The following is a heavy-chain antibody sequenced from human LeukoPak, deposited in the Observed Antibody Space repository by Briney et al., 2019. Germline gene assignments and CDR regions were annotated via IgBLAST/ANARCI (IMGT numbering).Heavy chain of an antibody. D-gene: IGHD3-10*01. V-gene: IGHV3-30*02. CDR2: IRYDESNQ. J-gene: IGHJ4*02. Sequence: GGSLRLSCAASGFTFSSYGMHWVRQAPGKGLEWVAFIRYDESNQYYADSVKGRFTISRDNSQNTVYLQMNSLRPDDTAVYFCAKDRVVGGFGELDYWGQGTLVTVSP. CDR3: AKDRVVGGFGELDY. CDR1: GFTFSSYG.